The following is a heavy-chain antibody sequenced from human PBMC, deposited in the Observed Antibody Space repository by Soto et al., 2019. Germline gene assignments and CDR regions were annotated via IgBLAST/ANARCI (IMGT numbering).Heavy chain of an antibody. Sequence: QVQLQESGPGLVKPSQTLSLTCTVSGGSISSGGYYWSWIRQHPGKGLEWIGYIYYSGSTYYNPSLKGRVTISVDTSKNQFSLKLSSVTAADTAVYYCARGRRVVTAIERGYYFDYWGQGTLVTVSS. CDR2: IYYSGST. CDR1: GGSISSGGYY. CDR3: ARGRRVVTAIERGYYFDY. J-gene: IGHJ4*02. D-gene: IGHD2-21*02. V-gene: IGHV4-31*03.